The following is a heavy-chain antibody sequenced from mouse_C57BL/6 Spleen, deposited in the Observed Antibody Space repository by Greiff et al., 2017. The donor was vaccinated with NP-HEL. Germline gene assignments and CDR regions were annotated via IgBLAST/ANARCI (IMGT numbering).Heavy chain of an antibody. CDR1: GYTFTDYN. D-gene: IGHD2-3*01. CDR2: INPNNGGT. CDR3: ARPSPDGYYDYLDY. J-gene: IGHJ2*01. V-gene: IGHV1-18*01. Sequence: VHVKQSGPELVKPGASVKIPCKASGYTFTDYNMDWVKQSHGTSLEWIGDINPNNGGTIYNQKFKGKATLTVDKSSSTAYMELRSLTSEDTAVDYCARPSPDGYYDYLDYWGQGTTLTVSS.